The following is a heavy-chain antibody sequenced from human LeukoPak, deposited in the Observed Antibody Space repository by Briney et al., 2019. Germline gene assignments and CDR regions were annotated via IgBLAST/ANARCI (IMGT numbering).Heavy chain of an antibody. CDR2: ISSSGRTF. D-gene: IGHD3-22*01. Sequence: GGSLRLSCAASGFTFSSYEMNWVRQAPGKGLEWLSYISSSGRTFYYADSVKGRFTISRDNAKNSLYLQMNSLRAEDTAVYYCARDLRSSVVSRFDYWGQGTLVTVSS. CDR1: GFTFSSYE. CDR3: ARDLRSSVVSRFDY. V-gene: IGHV3-48*03. J-gene: IGHJ4*02.